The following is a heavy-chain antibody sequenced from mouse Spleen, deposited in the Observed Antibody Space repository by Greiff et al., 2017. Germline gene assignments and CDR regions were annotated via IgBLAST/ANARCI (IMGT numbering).Heavy chain of an antibody. Sequence: EVKLMESGGGLVKPGGSLKLSCAASGITFSDYGMHWVRQVPEKGLEWIAYISSGSSTIYYTDTVKGRFTISRDNAKNTLFLQMTSLRSEDTAMYFCARRDYGSTFWYFDVWGTGTTVTVSS. CDR1: GITFSDYG. D-gene: IGHD1-1*01. CDR3: ARRDYGSTFWYFDV. J-gene: IGHJ1*03. CDR2: ISSGSSTI. V-gene: IGHV5-17*01.